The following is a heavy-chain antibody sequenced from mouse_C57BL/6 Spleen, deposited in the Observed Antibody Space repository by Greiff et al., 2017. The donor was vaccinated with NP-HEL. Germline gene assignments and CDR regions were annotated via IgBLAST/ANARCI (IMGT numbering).Heavy chain of an antibody. CDR2: IYPRSGNT. CDR3: ARGRDLLSYWYFDV. CDR1: GYTFTSYG. V-gene: IGHV1-81*01. D-gene: IGHD3-2*02. Sequence: QVQLQQSGAELARPGASVKLSCKASGYTFTSYGISWVKQRTGQGLEWIGEIYPRSGNTYYNEKFKGKATLTADKSSSTAYMELRSLTSEDSAVYVCARGRDLLSYWYFDVWGTGTTVTVSS. J-gene: IGHJ1*03.